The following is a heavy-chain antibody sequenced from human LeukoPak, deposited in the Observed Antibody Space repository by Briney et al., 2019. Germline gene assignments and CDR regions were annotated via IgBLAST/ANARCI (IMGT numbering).Heavy chain of an antibody. J-gene: IGHJ6*03. Sequence: GASVKVSCKASGYTFTSYGTSWVRQAPGQGLEWMGWISAYNGNTNYAQKLQGRVNVTTDTSTSTAYMELKSLRSDDTAVYYCARGVYSYGPYYYYYMDVWGKGTTVTISS. V-gene: IGHV1-18*01. D-gene: IGHD5-18*01. CDR2: ISAYNGNT. CDR1: GYTFTSYG. CDR3: ARGVYSYGPYYYYYMDV.